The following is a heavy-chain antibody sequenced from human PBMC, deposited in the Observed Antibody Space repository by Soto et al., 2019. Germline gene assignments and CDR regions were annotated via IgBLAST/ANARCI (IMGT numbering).Heavy chain of an antibody. J-gene: IGHJ5*02. Sequence: ASVKFSFKASVYTFTGYFMHWVRQAPGQGLEWMGWINPNSGATKYSQKFQGRVTLSRDTSISTAYMELSGLRSDDTAVYYCARGGGTILAPLPWGQGTLVT. CDR2: INPNSGAT. CDR1: VYTFTGYF. V-gene: IGHV1-2*02. D-gene: IGHD3-3*01. CDR3: ARGGGTILAPLP.